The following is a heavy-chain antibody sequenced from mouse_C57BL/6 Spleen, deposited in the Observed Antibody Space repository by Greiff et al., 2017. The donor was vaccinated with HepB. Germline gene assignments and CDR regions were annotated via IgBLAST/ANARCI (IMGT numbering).Heavy chain of an antibody. CDR1: GYTFTSYG. J-gene: IGHJ1*03. CDR3: ARYGDLGGYFDV. Sequence: QVQLQQSGAELARPGASVKLSCKASGYTFTSYGISWVKQRTGQGLEWIGEIYPRSGNTYYNEKFKGKATLTADKSSSTAYMELRSLTSEDSAVYFCARYGDLGGYFDVWGTGTTVTVSS. D-gene: IGHD3-3*01. V-gene: IGHV1-81*01. CDR2: IYPRSGNT.